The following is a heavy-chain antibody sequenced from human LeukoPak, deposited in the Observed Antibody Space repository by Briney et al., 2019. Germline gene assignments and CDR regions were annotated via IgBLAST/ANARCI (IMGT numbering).Heavy chain of an antibody. CDR3: ARDKPPPYYYDSSGIFDY. D-gene: IGHD3-22*01. V-gene: IGHV3-33*01. CDR2: IWYDGSNK. CDR1: GFTFSSYG. J-gene: IGHJ4*02. Sequence: SGGSLRLSCAASGFTFSSYGMHWVRQAPGKGLEWVVVIWYDGSNKYYADSVKGRFTISRDNSKNTLYLQMNSLRAEDTAVYYCARDKPPPYYYDSSGIFDYWGQGTLVTVSS.